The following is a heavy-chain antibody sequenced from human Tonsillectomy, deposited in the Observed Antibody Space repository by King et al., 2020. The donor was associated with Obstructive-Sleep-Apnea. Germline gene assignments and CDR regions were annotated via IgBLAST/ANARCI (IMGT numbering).Heavy chain of an antibody. Sequence: VQLVESGGGVVQPGRSLRLSCAASGFTFSSYGMHWVRQAPGKGLEWVAVISYDGSNKYYADSVKGRFTISRDNSKNTLYLQMNSLRAEDTAVYYCAKDQHDFWSGYKLSWGQGTLVTVSS. J-gene: IGHJ4*02. D-gene: IGHD3-3*01. CDR2: ISYDGSNK. CDR1: GFTFSSYG. V-gene: IGHV3-30*18. CDR3: AKDQHDFWSGYKLS.